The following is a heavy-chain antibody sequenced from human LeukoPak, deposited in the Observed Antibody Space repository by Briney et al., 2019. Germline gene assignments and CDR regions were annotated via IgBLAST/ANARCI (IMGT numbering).Heavy chain of an antibody. Sequence: SETLSLTCTVSGGSINSYYRSWIRQPPGKGLQWIGYIYSTGSANYDPSLKSRVTISVDMSRKQVSLKLTSVTAADTAVYFCARGGPNSIDYWGQGTLVTVSS. CDR3: ARGGPNSIDY. V-gene: IGHV4-59*01. J-gene: IGHJ4*02. CDR1: GGSINSYY. D-gene: IGHD6-13*01. CDR2: IYSTGSA.